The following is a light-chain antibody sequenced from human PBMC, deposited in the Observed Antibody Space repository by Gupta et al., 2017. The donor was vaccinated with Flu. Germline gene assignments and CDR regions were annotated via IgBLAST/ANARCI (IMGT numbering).Light chain of an antibody. CDR1: ANDVGGFND. CDR2: DII. V-gene: IGLV2-14*03. J-gene: IGLJ1*01. CDR3: SSYTSGRAEV. Sequence: QSALTHPDSVSGSPRQSITISCTGTANDVGGFNDVSWYQQHPGKAPRLIIYDIINRPSGISNRFSGSKSGNTASLTLSGLQAEDEADYYCSSYTSGRAEVFGGGTKLTVL.